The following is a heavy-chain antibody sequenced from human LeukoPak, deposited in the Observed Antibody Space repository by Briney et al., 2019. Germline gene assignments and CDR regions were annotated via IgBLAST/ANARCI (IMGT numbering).Heavy chain of an antibody. D-gene: IGHD1-26*01. CDR1: GFTFGDYS. J-gene: IGHJ6*02. V-gene: IGHV3-49*03. CDR2: IRGKAYGGTT. CDR3: TRARSGSYYYGLDV. Sequence: GGSLRLSCTASGFTFGDYSMSWFRQAPGKGLEWISFIRGKAYGGTTEYAASVKGRFTISRDDSKSIAYLQMNSLKTEDTAVYYCTRARSGSYYYGLDVWGQGTTVTVSS.